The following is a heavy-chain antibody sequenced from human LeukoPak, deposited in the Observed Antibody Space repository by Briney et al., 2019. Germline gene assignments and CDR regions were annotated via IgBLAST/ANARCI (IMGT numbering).Heavy chain of an antibody. CDR1: GYTFTDYY. D-gene: IGHD3-3*01. CDR3: ARDSNRDRITIFGVGDAFDI. V-gene: IGHV1-69-2*01. CDR2: VDPEDGET. Sequence: GASVKVSCKASGYTFTDYYMHWVQQAPGKGLEWMGRVDPEDGETIYAEKFQGRVTITADTSTDTAYMELSSLRSEDTAVYYCARDSNRDRITIFGVGDAFDIWGQGTMVTVSS. J-gene: IGHJ3*02.